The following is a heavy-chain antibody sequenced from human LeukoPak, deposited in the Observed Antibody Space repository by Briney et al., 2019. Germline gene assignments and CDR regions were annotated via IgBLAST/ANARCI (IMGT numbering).Heavy chain of an antibody. CDR2: IYYSGST. CDR3: ARDTTGSPRWFDP. V-gene: IGHV4-61*01. CDR1: GGSVSSGSYY. Sequence: SETLSLTCTMSGGSVSSGSYYWSWIRQPPGKGLEWIGYIYYSGSTKYNPSLKSRVTISVDTSKNQFSLKMNSVTAADTAVYFCARDTTGSPRWFDPWGQGALVTVSS. D-gene: IGHD2/OR15-2a*01. J-gene: IGHJ5*02.